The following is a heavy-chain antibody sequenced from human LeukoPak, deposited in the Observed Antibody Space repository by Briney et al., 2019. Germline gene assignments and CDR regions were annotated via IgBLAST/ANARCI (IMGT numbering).Heavy chain of an antibody. CDR3: AEGSGTTSHFDY. D-gene: IGHD1-1*01. V-gene: IGHV1-46*01. CDR1: GYTFTSYY. J-gene: IGHJ4*02. CDR2: INPSGCST. Sequence: GASVKVSCKASGYTFTSYYMHWVRQAPGQRLEWMGIINPSGCSTSYAQKFQGRVTMTRDTSTSTVYMELSSLRSEDTAVYYCAEGSGTTSHFDYWGQGTLVTVSS.